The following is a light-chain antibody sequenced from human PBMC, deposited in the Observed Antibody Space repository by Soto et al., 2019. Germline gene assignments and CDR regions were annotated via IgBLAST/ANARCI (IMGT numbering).Light chain of an antibody. J-gene: IGKJ4*01. V-gene: IGKV1-5*03. Sequence: DIQMTQSPSTLSASVGDRVTITCRASQSISSWLAWYQQKPGKAPKLLIYKASSLERGVPSRFSGSGSGTEFTLTISSLQPDDFATYYCQQYNSYSPITFGGGTKVEIK. CDR1: QSISSW. CDR2: KAS. CDR3: QQYNSYSPIT.